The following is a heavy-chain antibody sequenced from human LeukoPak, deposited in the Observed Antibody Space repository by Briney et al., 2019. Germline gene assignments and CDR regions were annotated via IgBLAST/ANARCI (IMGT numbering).Heavy chain of an antibody. CDR3: ATQQCNGGSCYSRAIWFDP. J-gene: IGHJ5*02. CDR2: MYYTGNT. CDR1: GGSISSSSYY. V-gene: IGHV4-39*01. D-gene: IGHD2-15*01. Sequence: PSETLSLTCSVSGGSISSSSYYWGWIRQPPGKGLEWIASMYYTGNTYYNPSLKSRVTISVDTSKDQFSLKLSSVTASDTAVYHCATQQCNGGSCYSRAIWFDPWGQGTLVTVSS.